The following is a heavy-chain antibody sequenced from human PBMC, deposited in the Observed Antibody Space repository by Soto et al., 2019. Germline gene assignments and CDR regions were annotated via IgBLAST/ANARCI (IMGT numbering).Heavy chain of an antibody. Sequence: LRLSCAASGLTFSSYGMHWVRQAPGKGLEWVAVISYDGSNKYYADSVKGRFTISRDNSKNTLYLQMNSLRAEDTAVYYCAPGGRAADDPWGQGTLVTVSS. CDR1: GLTFSSYG. V-gene: IGHV3-30*03. CDR2: ISYDGSNK. D-gene: IGHD3-16*01. J-gene: IGHJ5*02. CDR3: APGGRAADDP.